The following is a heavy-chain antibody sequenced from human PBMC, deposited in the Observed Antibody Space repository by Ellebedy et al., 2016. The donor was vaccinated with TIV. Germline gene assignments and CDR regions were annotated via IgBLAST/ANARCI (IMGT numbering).Heavy chain of an antibody. J-gene: IGHJ6*02. V-gene: IGHV4-4*07. Sequence: MPSETLSLTCSVSGGSMIAYYWIWVRQPAGRKLEWIGRIYSTGSTNYNPSLKSRVTMSLDTSKNQCSLRLTSVTAADTAVYYCARDTDREVSDVWGQGTTVTVSS. CDR2: IYSTGST. CDR3: ARDTDREVSDV. CDR1: GGSMIAYY. D-gene: IGHD5/OR15-5a*01.